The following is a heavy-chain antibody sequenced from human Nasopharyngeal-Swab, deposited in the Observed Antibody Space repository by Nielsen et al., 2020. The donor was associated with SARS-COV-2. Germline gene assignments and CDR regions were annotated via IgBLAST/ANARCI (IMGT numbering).Heavy chain of an antibody. CDR1: GGSISSSKW. CDR3: ATEVGATDAFDI. CDR2: IYHSGST. D-gene: IGHD1-26*01. Sequence: SETLSLTCAVSGGSISSSKWWSWVRQPPGKGLEWIGEIYHSGSTNYNPSLKSRVTISVDKSKNQFSLKLSSATAADTAVYYCATEVGATDAFDIWGQGTMVTVSS. J-gene: IGHJ3*02. V-gene: IGHV4-4*02.